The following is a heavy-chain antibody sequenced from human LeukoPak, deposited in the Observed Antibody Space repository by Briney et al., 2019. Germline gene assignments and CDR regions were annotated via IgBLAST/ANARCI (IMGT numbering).Heavy chain of an antibody. V-gene: IGHV3-21*06. CDR2: ISGRSIYI. D-gene: IGHD4-11*01. J-gene: IGHJ4*02. CDR1: GFTFSSHS. CDR3: AREQLYSNYYFDF. Sequence: GGSLRVSCAASGFTFSSHSMNCVRQAPGKGLEWVSSISGRSIYIHYADSVKGRFTISRDNAKNSVYLQLNSLRVEDTAVYYCAREQLYSNYYFDFWGQGALVTISS.